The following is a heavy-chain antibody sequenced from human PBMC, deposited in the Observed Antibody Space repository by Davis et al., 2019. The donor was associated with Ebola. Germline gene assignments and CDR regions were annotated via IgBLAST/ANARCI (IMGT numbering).Heavy chain of an antibody. D-gene: IGHD5-18*01. Sequence: GESLKISCAASGFTFSGSAMHWVRQASGKGPEWVGRIRSKANSYATAYAASVKGRFTISRDDSKNTAYLQMNSLKTEDTAVYYCTATVTVDYWGQGTLVTVSS. CDR3: TATVTVDY. CDR2: IRSKANSYAT. J-gene: IGHJ4*02. CDR1: GFTFSGSA. V-gene: IGHV3-73*01.